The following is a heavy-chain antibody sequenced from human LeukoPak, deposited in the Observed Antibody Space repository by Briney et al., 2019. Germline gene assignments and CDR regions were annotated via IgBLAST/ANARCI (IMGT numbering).Heavy chain of an antibody. CDR1: GYTLTELS. V-gene: IGHV1-24*01. CDR3: ATDLSGSYSFDY. CDR2: FDPEDGET. D-gene: IGHD1-26*01. J-gene: IGHJ4*02. Sequence: ASVKVSCKVSGYTLTELSIHWVRQAPGKGLGWMGGFDPEDGETIYAQKFQGRVTMTEDTSTDTAYMELHSLRSEDTALYYCATDLSGSYSFDYWGQGTLVTVSS.